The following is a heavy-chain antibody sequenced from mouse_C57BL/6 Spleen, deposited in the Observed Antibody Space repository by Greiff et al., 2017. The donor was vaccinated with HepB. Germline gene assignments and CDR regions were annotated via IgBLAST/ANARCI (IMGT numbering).Heavy chain of an antibody. CDR2: IDPSDSYT. Sequence: VQLQQPGAELVMPGASVKLSCKASGYTFTSYWMHWVKQRPGQGLEWIGEIDPSDSYTNYNQKFKGKSTLTVDKSSSTAYMQLSSLTSEDSAVDDCARKGRYYGSSYGYFDVWGTGTTVTVSS. CDR1: GYTFTSYW. D-gene: IGHD1-1*01. J-gene: IGHJ1*03. V-gene: IGHV1-69*01. CDR3: ARKGRYYGSSYGYFDV.